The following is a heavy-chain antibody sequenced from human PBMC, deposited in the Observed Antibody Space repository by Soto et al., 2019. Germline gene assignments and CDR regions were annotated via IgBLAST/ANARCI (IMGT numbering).Heavy chain of an antibody. CDR1: GGSISSTSYY. CDR2: IYYSGST. V-gene: IGHV4-39*01. D-gene: IGHD6-13*01. Sequence: QLQLQESGPGLVKPSETLSLTCTVSGGSISSTSYYWGWIRQPPGKGLEWIESIYYSGSTYYNPSLTSRVTISVDTSNNRFSLNLSSVSAADTAVYYCAGGYDSSVCDIGGQGTMVTVSS. CDR3: AGGYDSSVCDI. J-gene: IGHJ3*02.